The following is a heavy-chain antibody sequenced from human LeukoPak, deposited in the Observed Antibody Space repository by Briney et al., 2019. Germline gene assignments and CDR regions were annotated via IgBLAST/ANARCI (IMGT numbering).Heavy chain of an antibody. V-gene: IGHV4-61*08. Sequence: SETLSLTCTVSGGSISSGGYYWSWIRQHPGKGLEWIGYIYYSGSTNYNPSLKSRVTISIDTSKNQFSLRLSSVTAADTAVYYCARGAAGYSYGWGQGTLVTVSS. CDR1: GGSISSGGYY. J-gene: IGHJ4*02. D-gene: IGHD5-18*01. CDR3: ARGAAGYSYG. CDR2: IYYSGST.